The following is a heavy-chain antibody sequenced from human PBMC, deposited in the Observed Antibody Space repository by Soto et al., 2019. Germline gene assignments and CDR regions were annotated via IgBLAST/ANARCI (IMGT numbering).Heavy chain of an antibody. D-gene: IGHD3-3*01. Sequence: ASVKVSCKASGYTFTSYGISWVRQAPGQGLEWMGWISAYNGNTNYAQKLQGRVTMTTDTSTSTAYMELRSLRSDDTAVYYCARVEAQYYDFWSGYYGPNWFDPWGQGTLVTVST. J-gene: IGHJ5*02. V-gene: IGHV1-18*01. CDR1: GYTFTSYG. CDR3: ARVEAQYYDFWSGYYGPNWFDP. CDR2: ISAYNGNT.